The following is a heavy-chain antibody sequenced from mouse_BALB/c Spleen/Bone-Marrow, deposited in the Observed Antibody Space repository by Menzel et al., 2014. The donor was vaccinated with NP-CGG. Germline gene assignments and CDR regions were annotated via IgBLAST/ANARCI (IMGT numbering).Heavy chain of an antibody. V-gene: IGHV1S56*01. D-gene: IGHD2-4*01. J-gene: IGHJ4*01. CDR3: ARKSQRAYDSMNY. Sequence: QVQLQQPGPELVKLGASVRISCKASGYTFTSYYIYWVRQRPGQGLEWIGWIYPGDFNTKYNEKFKGKATLTADKSSSTAYMQLSSLTSEDSAVYFCARKSQRAYDSMNYWGQGTSVTVSS. CDR2: IYPGDFNT. CDR1: GYTFTSYY.